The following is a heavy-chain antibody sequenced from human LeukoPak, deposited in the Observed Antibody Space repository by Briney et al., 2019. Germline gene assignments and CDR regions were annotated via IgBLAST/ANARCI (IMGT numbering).Heavy chain of an antibody. D-gene: IGHD2-15*01. J-gene: IGHJ4*02. Sequence: GGSLRLSCAASGFTFSSYGMHWVRQAPGKGLEWVAVISYDGSNKYYADSVKGRFTISRDNSKNTLYLQMNSLRAGDTAVYYCAKGGLIVYWGQGTLVTVSS. CDR2: ISYDGSNK. CDR3: AKGGLIVY. CDR1: GFTFSSYG. V-gene: IGHV3-30*18.